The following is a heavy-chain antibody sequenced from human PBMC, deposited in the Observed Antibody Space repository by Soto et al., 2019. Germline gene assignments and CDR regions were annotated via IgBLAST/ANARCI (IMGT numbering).Heavy chain of an antibody. Sequence: LRLSCAASGFSVTSYAISWLRQSPCKVLEWVSFLSGSGIGKEYADSVKGRFTISRDNSRNTLYLQMTGLRVEDTAVYYCAKDRYCSATSCQDFGSWGQGTLVTVSS. CDR2: LSGSGIGK. CDR3: AKDRYCSATSCQDFGS. V-gene: IGHV3-23*01. J-gene: IGHJ4*02. CDR1: GFSVTSYA. D-gene: IGHD2-2*01.